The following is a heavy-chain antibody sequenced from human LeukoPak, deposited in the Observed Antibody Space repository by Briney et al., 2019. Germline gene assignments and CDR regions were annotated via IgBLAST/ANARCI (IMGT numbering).Heavy chain of an antibody. CDR1: GFTFSSYE. Sequence: PGGSLRLSCAAPGFTFSSYEMNWVRQAPGKGLEWVSYISSSGSTIYYADSVKGRFTISRDNAKNSLYLQMNSLRAEDTAVYYCAREGAYYYDSSGYYPDWGQGTLVTVSS. CDR2: ISSSGSTI. CDR3: AREGAYYYDSSGYYPD. D-gene: IGHD3-22*01. J-gene: IGHJ4*02. V-gene: IGHV3-48*03.